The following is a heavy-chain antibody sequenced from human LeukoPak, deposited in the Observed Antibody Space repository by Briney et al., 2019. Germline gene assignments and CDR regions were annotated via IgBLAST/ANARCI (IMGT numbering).Heavy chain of an antibody. D-gene: IGHD3-10*01. J-gene: IGHJ4*02. V-gene: IGHV3-21*01. CDR2: ISSSSSYI. Sequence: GGSLRLSCAASGFTFSSYSMNWVRQAPGKGLEWVSSISSSSSYIYYADSVKGRFTISRDDAKNSLYLQMNSLRAEDTAVYYCAREEGRVVDYWGQGTLVTVSS. CDR3: AREEGRVVDY. CDR1: GFTFSSYS.